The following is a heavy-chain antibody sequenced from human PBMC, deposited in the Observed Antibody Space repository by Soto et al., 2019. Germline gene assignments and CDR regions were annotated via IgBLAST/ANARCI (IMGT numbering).Heavy chain of an antibody. D-gene: IGHD2-21*02. V-gene: IGHV2-5*02. J-gene: IGHJ6*02. Sequence: QITLKESGPTLVKPTQTLTLTCTFSGFSLSTSGVGVGWIRQPPGKALEWLALIYWDDDKRYSPSLRSRLTISKDTSKNHVVLTMTNMDPADTATYYCIQSRCGGDCLQSYASHYYYGLDVWGQGTTVAVSS. CDR1: GFSLSTSGVG. CDR2: IYWDDDK. CDR3: IQSRCGGDCLQSYASHYYYGLDV.